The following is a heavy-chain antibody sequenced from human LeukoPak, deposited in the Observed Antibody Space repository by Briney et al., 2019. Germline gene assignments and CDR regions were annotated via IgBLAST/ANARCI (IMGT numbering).Heavy chain of an antibody. CDR1: GFTVSSNY. J-gene: IGHJ4*02. CDR3: AREVNDFWSGQYYFDY. Sequence: GGSLRLSCAASGFTVSSNYMSWVRQAPGKGLGWVSVFYSGGSTYYADSVKGRFTISRDNSKNTLYLQVNSLRAEDTAVYYCAREVNDFWSGQYYFDYWGQGTLVTVSS. D-gene: IGHD3-3*01. CDR2: FYSGGST. V-gene: IGHV3-53*01.